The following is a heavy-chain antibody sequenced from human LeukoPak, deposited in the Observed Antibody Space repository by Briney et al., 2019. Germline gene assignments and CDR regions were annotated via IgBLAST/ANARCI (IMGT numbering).Heavy chain of an antibody. D-gene: IGHD2-21*02. Sequence: GGSLRLSCAASGLAVSSNYMSWVRQAPGKGLEWVSGIYSGGSTYYADSVKGRFTISRDNSKNTLYLQMNSLRAEDTAVYYCASGGIVVVTEDYFDYWGQGTLVTVSS. CDR1: GLAVSSNY. CDR2: IYSGGST. V-gene: IGHV3-66*01. J-gene: IGHJ4*02. CDR3: ASGGIVVVTEDYFDY.